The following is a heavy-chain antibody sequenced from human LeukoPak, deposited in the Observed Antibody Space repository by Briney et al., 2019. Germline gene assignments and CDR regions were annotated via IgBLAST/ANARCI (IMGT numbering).Heavy chain of an antibody. D-gene: IGHD3-9*01. CDR2: IFSSSTYI. V-gene: IGHV3-21*01. CDR1: GFAFNTYS. CDR3: ARDWGRTGYYADF. Sequence: GGSLRLSCAASGFAFNTYSMNWVRQAPGKGLEWVSFIFSSSTYIYYTDSVKGRFAISRDNARNSLYLQMNSLRAEDTAVYYCARDWGRTGYYADFWGQGTLVTVSS. J-gene: IGHJ4*02.